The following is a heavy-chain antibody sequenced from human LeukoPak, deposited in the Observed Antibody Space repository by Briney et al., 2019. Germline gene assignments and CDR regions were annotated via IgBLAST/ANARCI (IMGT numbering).Heavy chain of an antibody. V-gene: IGHV1-8*01. D-gene: IGHD5-18*01. J-gene: IGHJ5*02. CDR1: GYTFTSYD. CDR2: MNPNSGNT. CDR3: ARGQVGYSYGYRDWFDP. Sequence: GASVKVSCKASGYTFTSYDINWVRQATGQGLECMGWMNPNSGNTGYAQKFQGRVTMTRNTSISTAYMELSSLRSEDTAVYYCARGQVGYSYGYRDWFDPWGQGTLVTVSS.